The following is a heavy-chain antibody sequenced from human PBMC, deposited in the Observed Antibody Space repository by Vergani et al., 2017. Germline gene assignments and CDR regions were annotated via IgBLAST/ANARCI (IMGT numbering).Heavy chain of an antibody. V-gene: IGHV3-53*02. CDR2: IYSGGST. J-gene: IGHJ6*02. CDR1: GFTVSSNY. Sequence: EVQLVETGGGLIQPGGSLRLSCAASGFTVSSNYMSWVRQAPGKGLEWVSVIYSGGSTYYADSVKGRFTISRDNSKNTLYLQMNSLRAEDTAVYYGARAPGYSSGWFQGLDVWGQGTTVTVSS. CDR3: ARAPGYSSGWFQGLDV. D-gene: IGHD6-19*01.